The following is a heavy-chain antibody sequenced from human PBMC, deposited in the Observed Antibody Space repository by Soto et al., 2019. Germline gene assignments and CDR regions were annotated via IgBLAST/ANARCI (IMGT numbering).Heavy chain of an antibody. D-gene: IGHD4-17*01. CDR2: IYHSGST. CDR1: GGSISSSSW. J-gene: IGHJ3*02. Sequence: XESLSLTCAVCGGSISSSSWWSWFRQPPGKGLEWIGEIYHSGSTNYNPSLKSRVTISVDKSKNQFSLKLSSVTAADTAVYYCASEHDHGVKRDAFDISGHGTMVTV. V-gene: IGHV4-4*02. CDR3: ASEHDHGVKRDAFDI.